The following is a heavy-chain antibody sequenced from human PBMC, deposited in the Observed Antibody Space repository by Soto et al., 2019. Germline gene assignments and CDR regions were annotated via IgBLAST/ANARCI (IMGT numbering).Heavy chain of an antibody. J-gene: IGHJ6*03. CDR2: IIPILGIA. D-gene: IGHD6-6*01. V-gene: IGHV1-69*02. CDR3: ARGAGYSSSSPYYYYMDV. CDR1: VGTFSSYI. Sequence: SVKVSCKASVGTFSSYIISWVRQAPGQGLEWMGRIIPILGIANYAQKFQGRVTITADKSTSTAYMELSSLRSEDTAVYYCARGAGYSSSSPYYYYMDVWGKGTTVTVSS.